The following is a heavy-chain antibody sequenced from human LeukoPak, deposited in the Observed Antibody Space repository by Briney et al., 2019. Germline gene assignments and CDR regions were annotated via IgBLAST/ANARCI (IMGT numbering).Heavy chain of an antibody. Sequence: SETLSLTCTVSGGSISSSSYYWGWIRQPPGKGLEWIGSIYYSGSTNYNPSLKSRVTISVDTSKNQFSLKLSSVTAADTAVYYCAVRQPYYYYYMDVWGKGTTVTVSS. V-gene: IGHV4-39*07. CDR2: IYYSGST. CDR1: GGSISSSSYY. CDR3: AVRQPYYYYYMDV. D-gene: IGHD5-18*01. J-gene: IGHJ6*03.